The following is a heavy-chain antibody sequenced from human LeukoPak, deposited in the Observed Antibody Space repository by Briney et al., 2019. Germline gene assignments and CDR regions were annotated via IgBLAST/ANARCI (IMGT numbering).Heavy chain of an antibody. D-gene: IGHD3-9*01. CDR2: ISSSSSYT. J-gene: IGHJ3*02. V-gene: IGHV3-11*06. CDR1: GFTFSDYY. CDR3: ARDLTGYYPTFAFDI. Sequence: GGSLRLSCAASGFTFSDYYMSWIRQAPGKGLEWVSYISSSSSYTNYADSVKGRFTISRDNAKNSLYLQMNSLRAEETAVYYCARDLTGYYPTFAFDIWGQGTMVTVSS.